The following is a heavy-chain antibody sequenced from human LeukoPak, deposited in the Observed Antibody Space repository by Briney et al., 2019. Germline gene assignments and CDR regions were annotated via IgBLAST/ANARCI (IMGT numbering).Heavy chain of an antibody. V-gene: IGHV4-34*01. CDR3: ARYRRGTIAARPYYYYYMDV. Sequence: SETLSLTCAVYGVSFSGYYWSWIRQPPGKGLEWMGEINHSGSTNYNPSLTSRVTISVDTSKNQFSLKLSSVTAADTAVYYCARYRRGTIAARPYYYYYMDVWGKGTTVTVSS. CDR2: INHSGST. J-gene: IGHJ6*03. CDR1: GVSFSGYY. D-gene: IGHD6-6*01.